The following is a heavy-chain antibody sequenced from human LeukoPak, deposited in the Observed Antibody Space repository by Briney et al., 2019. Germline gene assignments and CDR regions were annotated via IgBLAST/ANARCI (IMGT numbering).Heavy chain of an antibody. D-gene: IGHD6-19*01. V-gene: IGHV3-48*01. CDR1: GFTFSSYS. CDR3: ARGGSGWYSRFRGEGDY. Sequence: GGSLRLSCAAPGFTFSSYSMNWDRQAPGKGVEWVSYISSSSSSIHYADSVKGRFTISRDDAKNSLYLQMNSLRAEDTAVYYCARGGSGWYSRFRGEGDYWGQGTLVTVSS. J-gene: IGHJ4*02. CDR2: ISSSSSSI.